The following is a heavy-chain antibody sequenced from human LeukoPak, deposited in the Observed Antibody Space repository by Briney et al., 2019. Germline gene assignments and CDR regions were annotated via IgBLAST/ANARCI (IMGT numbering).Heavy chain of an antibody. CDR1: GGSISSYY. Sequence: KASETLSLTCTVSGGSISSYYWSWIRQPPGEGLEWIGYIYYSGGTNYNPSLKSRVTISVDTSKNQFSLKVNSVTAADTAVYYCARGGYYTLEYYYYGMDVWGQGTTVTVSS. CDR2: IYYSGGT. J-gene: IGHJ6*02. D-gene: IGHD3-3*01. V-gene: IGHV4-59*01. CDR3: ARGGYYTLEYYYYGMDV.